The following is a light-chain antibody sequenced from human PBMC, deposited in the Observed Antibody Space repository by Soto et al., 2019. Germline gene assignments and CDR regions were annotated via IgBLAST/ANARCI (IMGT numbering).Light chain of an antibody. Sequence: VVLTQSPATLSLSPGKRATLSCRASQSLSNYLAWYQQEPGQAPRLLVYDTSYRATGVPDRFSGSGSGTDFTLTISRLEPEDSAVYYCQQYDSSPWTFAQGTKVDIK. CDR2: DTS. J-gene: IGKJ1*01. CDR3: QQYDSSPWT. CDR1: QSLSNY. V-gene: IGKV3-20*01.